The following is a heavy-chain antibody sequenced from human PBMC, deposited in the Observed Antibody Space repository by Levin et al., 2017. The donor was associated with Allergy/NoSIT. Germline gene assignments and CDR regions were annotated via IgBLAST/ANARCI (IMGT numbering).Heavy chain of an antibody. CDR1: GGSISSSSYY. V-gene: IGHV4-61*02. CDR3: ARAEVGSEH. Sequence: SCKVSGGSISSSSYYWSWIRQPAAKGLEWIGRIYSSGSANYNPSLKSRVTISVDTSKNQFSLKLSSVTAADTAVYYCARAEVGSEHWGQGTLVTVSS. D-gene: IGHD3-10*01. J-gene: IGHJ4*02. CDR2: IYSSGSA.